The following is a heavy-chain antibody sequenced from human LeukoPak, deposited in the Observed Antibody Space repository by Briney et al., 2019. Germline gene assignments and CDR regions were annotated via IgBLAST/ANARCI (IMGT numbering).Heavy chain of an antibody. CDR1: GYTFTSYY. CDR2: INPSGGST. Sequence: ASVKVSCKASGYTFTSYYMHWVRQAPGQGLEWMGIINPSGGSTSYAQKFQGRVTMTRDTSTSTVYMELSGLRSEDTAVYYCAREFSRGWYAERSYYFDYWGQGTLVTVSS. V-gene: IGHV1-46*01. CDR3: AREFSRGWYAERSYYFDY. J-gene: IGHJ4*02. D-gene: IGHD6-19*01.